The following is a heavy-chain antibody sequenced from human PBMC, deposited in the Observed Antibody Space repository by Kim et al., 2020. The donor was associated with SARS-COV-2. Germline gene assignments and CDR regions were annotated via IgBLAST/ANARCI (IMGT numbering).Heavy chain of an antibody. D-gene: IGHD3-10*01. J-gene: IGHJ4*02. CDR2: I. Sequence: IYDADSVKGRFTISRDNAKNSLFLQMNSLRAEDTAVYYCAREGFGECGDDWGQGTLVTVSS. V-gene: IGHV3-48*03. CDR3: AREGFGECGDD.